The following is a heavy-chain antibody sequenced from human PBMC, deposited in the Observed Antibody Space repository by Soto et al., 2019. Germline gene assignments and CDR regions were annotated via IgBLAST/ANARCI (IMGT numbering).Heavy chain of an antibody. Sequence: VQLVESGGGLVKPGGSLRLSCAASGFTFSDYYMSWIRQAPGKGLEWVSYISSSSSYTNYADSVKGRFTISRDNAKNSLYLQMNSLRAEDTAVYYCARVVATVTTFYFDYWGQGTLVTVSS. CDR1: GFTFSDYY. J-gene: IGHJ4*02. D-gene: IGHD4-17*01. CDR2: ISSSSSYT. V-gene: IGHV3-11*06. CDR3: ARVVATVTTFYFDY.